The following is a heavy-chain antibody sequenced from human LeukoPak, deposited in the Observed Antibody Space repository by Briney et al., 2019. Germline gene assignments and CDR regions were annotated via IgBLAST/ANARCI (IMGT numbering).Heavy chain of an antibody. D-gene: IGHD3-3*01. V-gene: IGHV3-11*04. CDR3: ASTKRFLEWFPGLGY. J-gene: IGHJ4*02. CDR1: GFTFSDYY. CDR2: ISSSGSTI. Sequence: GGSPRLSCAASGFTFSDYYMNWIRQAPGKGLEWVSYISSSGSTIYYADSVKGRFTISRDNAKNSLYLQMNSLRAEDTAVYYCASTKRFLEWFPGLGYWGQGTLATVSS.